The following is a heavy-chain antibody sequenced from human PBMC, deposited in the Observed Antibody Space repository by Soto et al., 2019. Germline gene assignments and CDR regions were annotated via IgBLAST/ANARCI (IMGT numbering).Heavy chain of an antibody. Sequence: QVQLVESGGGLVKPGGSLRLSCAASGFILSDYYMSWVRQAPGKGPEWLSYISSSSSYTNYADSVKGRFTISRDNAKNSLYLQINSLRVEDTAVYYCARGRYFDLWGRGTLITVSS. CDR3: ARGRYFDL. V-gene: IGHV3-11*05. J-gene: IGHJ2*01. CDR2: ISSSSSYT. CDR1: GFILSDYY.